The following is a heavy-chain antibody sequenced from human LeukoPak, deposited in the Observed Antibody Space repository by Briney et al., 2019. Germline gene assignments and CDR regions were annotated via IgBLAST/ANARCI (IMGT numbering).Heavy chain of an antibody. D-gene: IGHD1-26*01. Sequence: SETLSLTCTVSGGSISSSNWWSWVRQPPGKGLEWIGEIYHSGSTNCNPSLKSRVTISVDKSKNQFSLKLSSVTAADTAVYYCARDRRGSGSYLSPFDYWGQGTLITVSS. V-gene: IGHV4-4*02. CDR3: ARDRRGSGSYLSPFDY. CDR2: IYHSGST. J-gene: IGHJ4*02. CDR1: GGSISSSNW.